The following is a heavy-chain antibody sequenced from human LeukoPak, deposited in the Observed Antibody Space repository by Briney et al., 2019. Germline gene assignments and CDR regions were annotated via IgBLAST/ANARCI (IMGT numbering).Heavy chain of an antibody. CDR3: AKDRHDYGADFDY. V-gene: IGHV3-30*02. CDR2: IRYDGSNK. Sequence: GGSLRLSCAASGFTFSSYAMSWVRQAPGKGLEWVSFIRYDGSNKYYADSVKGRFTISRDNSKNTLYLQMNSLRGEDTAVYYCAKDRHDYGADFDYWGQGTLVTVSS. D-gene: IGHD4-17*01. CDR1: GFTFSSYA. J-gene: IGHJ4*02.